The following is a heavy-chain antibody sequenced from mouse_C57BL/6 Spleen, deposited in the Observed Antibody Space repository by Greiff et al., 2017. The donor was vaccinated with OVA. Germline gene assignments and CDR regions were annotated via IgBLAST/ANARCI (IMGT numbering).Heavy chain of an antibody. CDR2: IDPVDGDT. Sequence: VQLQQSGAELVRPGASVKLSCTASGFNIKDYYMHWVKQRPEQGLEWIGRIDPVDGDTEYAPKFQGKATMTADTSSNPAYLQLSSLTSEDTSVYYCTTSDGSSYGWFAYWGQGTLVTVSA. D-gene: IGHD1-1*01. J-gene: IGHJ3*01. CDR3: TTSDGSSYGWFAY. CDR1: GFNIKDYY. V-gene: IGHV14-1*01.